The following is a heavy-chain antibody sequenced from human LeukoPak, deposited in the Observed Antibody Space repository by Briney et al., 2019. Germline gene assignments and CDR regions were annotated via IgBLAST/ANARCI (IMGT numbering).Heavy chain of an antibody. CDR3: ARGYGSERYYNVNYFDY. V-gene: IGHV3-7*04. Sequence: GGSLRLSCAASGFTFSNHWMSWVRQAPGKGLEWVANIKQDGSEKYYVDSMKGRFTISRDNTKNSLYLQMSSLRAEDTAVYYCARGYGSERYYNVNYFDYWGQGTLVTVSS. J-gene: IGHJ4*02. CDR2: IKQDGSEK. CDR1: GFTFSNHW. D-gene: IGHD3-10*01.